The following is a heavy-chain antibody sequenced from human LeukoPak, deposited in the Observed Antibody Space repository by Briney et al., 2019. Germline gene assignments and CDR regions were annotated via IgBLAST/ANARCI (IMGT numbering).Heavy chain of an antibody. Sequence: GGSLRLSCAASGFTFSSYGMYWVRQAPGKGLEWVAFIHYDGRNKYYADSVKGRFTISRDNSKNTLCLQINSLRAEDTTVYYCAKDLLVEIPGAREGNNWGQGTLVTVSS. D-gene: IGHD2-2*01. CDR3: AKDLLVEIPGAREGNN. CDR2: IHYDGRNK. CDR1: GFTFSSYG. V-gene: IGHV3-30*02. J-gene: IGHJ4*02.